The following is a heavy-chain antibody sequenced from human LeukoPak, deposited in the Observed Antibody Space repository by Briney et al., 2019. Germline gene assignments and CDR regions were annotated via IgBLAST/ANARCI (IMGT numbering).Heavy chain of an antibody. Sequence: SETLSLTCAVYGGSFSSYYWSWIRQPPGKGLEWIGEINHSGSTNYNPSLKSRVTISVDTSKNQFSLKLSSVTAADTAVYYCAREGITMVRGVIIWGQGTLVTVSS. CDR1: GGSFSSYY. CDR2: INHSGST. J-gene: IGHJ4*02. V-gene: IGHV4-34*01. D-gene: IGHD3-10*01. CDR3: AREGITMVRGVII.